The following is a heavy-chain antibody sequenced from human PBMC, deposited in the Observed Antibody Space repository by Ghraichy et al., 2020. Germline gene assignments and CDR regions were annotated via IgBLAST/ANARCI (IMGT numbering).Heavy chain of an antibody. CDR3: AKEGQIGVAGFDC. D-gene: IGHD6-19*01. CDR1: GFSFRSYA. J-gene: IGHJ4*02. V-gene: IGHV3-23*01. Sequence: EGSLRLSCAASGFSFRSYAMSWVRQAPGKGLEWVTGFGGDPRITYYADSVKGRFTISRDNSRNTLYLQMNGLRVEDTALYYCAKEGQIGVAGFDCWGQGTLVTVSS. CDR2: FGGDPRIT.